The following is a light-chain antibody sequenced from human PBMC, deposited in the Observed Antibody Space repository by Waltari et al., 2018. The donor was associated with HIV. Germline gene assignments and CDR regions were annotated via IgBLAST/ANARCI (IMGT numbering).Light chain of an antibody. CDR1: SSNIGAGYD. CDR2: TNS. Sequence: QSVLTQPPSVSGAPGQRVTISCTGSSSNIGAGYDVHWSQQLPGTAPKLLIYTNSNRPSGVPDRFSGSKSGTSASLAITGLQADDEAHYYCQSYDSSLSDSVVFGGGTTLTVL. V-gene: IGLV1-40*01. J-gene: IGLJ2*01. CDR3: QSYDSSLSDSVV.